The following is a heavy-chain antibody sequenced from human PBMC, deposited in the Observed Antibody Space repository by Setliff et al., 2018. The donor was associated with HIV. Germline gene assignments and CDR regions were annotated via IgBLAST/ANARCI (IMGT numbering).Heavy chain of an antibody. CDR1: ASSISSDYC. CDR2: INHSGST. V-gene: IGHV4-34*01. J-gene: IGHJ4*02. CDR3: ARAAAGNTGPFDL. D-gene: IGHD4-17*01. Sequence: PSETLSLTCAVSASSISSDYCWGWIRQPPGKGLEWIGEINHSGSTNYNPSLKSRVTVSVDTSKNQFSLRLRSVTAADTAVYYCARAAAGNTGPFDLWGQGSPVTVSS.